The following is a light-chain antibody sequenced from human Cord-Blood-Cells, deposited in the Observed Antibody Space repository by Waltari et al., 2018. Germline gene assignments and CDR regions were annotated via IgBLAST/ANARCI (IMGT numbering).Light chain of an antibody. CDR1: QSVSSSY. CDR3: QQYGSSPYT. CDR2: GAS. V-gene: IGKV3-20*01. J-gene: IGKJ2*01. Sequence: EIVLTQYPGTLSLSPGERATLSCRASQSVSSSYLAWYQQKHGQAPRLLIYGASSRATGIPDRFSGSGSGTDFTLTISRLEPEDFAVYYCQQYGSSPYTFGQGTKLEIK.